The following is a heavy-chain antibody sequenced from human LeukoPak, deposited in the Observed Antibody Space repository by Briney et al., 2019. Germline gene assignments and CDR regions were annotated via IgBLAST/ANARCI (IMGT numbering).Heavy chain of an antibody. CDR3: ARGRLYYYDSSGYYGY. CDR2: INPSGGST. D-gene: IGHD3-22*01. Sequence: GASVKVSCKASGYAFTSYYMHWVRQAPGQGLEWMGIINPSGGSTSYAQKFQGRVTMTRDMSTSTVYMELSSLRSEDTAVYYCARGRLYYYDSSGYYGYWGQGTLVTVSS. V-gene: IGHV1-46*01. J-gene: IGHJ4*02. CDR1: GYAFTSYY.